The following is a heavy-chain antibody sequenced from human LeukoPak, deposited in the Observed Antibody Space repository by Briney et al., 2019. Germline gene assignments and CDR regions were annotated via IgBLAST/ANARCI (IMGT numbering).Heavy chain of an antibody. CDR2: VYHSGAT. CDR3: ARWAVRGVVNFDY. Sequence: SETLSLTCSVSGGPISSGGYYWRWIRQHPGMGLEWIGRVYHSGATNYNPSLKSRITISADTSKNQFSLKLNSVTAADTAVYFCARWAVRGVVNFDYWGQGIRVTVSS. J-gene: IGHJ4*02. CDR1: GGPISSGGYY. D-gene: IGHD3-10*01. V-gene: IGHV4-31*03.